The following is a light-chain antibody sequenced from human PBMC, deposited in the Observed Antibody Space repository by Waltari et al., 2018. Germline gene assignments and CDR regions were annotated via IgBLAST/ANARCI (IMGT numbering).Light chain of an antibody. V-gene: IGKV1-39*01. CDR2: GAS. CDR3: QQTFSSPYT. Sequence: DVDMTQSPSSLSASIGDRITITCRASQSIIHYLNWYQQKQGTAPSLLITGASSLRGGVPSRFSGSGSGTDFSLTISSLQPEDFATYYCQQTFSSPYTFGQGTKLDI. J-gene: IGKJ2*01. CDR1: QSIIHY.